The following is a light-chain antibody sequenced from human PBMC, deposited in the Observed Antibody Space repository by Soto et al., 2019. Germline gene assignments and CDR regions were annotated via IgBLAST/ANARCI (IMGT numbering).Light chain of an antibody. CDR3: QQGSTTPIT. V-gene: IGKV1-33*01. CDR1: QDVSNY. J-gene: IGKJ5*01. CDR2: DAS. Sequence: DIQMTQSPSSLSASVGDRFTITCQASQDVSNYLNWYQQKLGKAPKLLIYDASNLETGVPSRFSGSGSGTYFSFTISSLQPEDFSTYYCQQGSTTPITFGLGTRLEIK.